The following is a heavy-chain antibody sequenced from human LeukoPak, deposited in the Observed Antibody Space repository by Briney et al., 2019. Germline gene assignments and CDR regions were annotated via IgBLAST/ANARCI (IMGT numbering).Heavy chain of an antibody. J-gene: IGHJ5*02. V-gene: IGHV4-38-2*02. CDR3: ARRDQNWFGP. CDR2: IYHSGST. Sequence: PSETLSLTCTVSGYSISSGYYWGWIRQPPGKGLEWIGSIYHSGSTYYNPSLKSRVTISVDTSKNQFSLKLSSVTAADTAVYYCARRDQNWFGPWGQGTLVTVSS. CDR1: GYSISSGYY.